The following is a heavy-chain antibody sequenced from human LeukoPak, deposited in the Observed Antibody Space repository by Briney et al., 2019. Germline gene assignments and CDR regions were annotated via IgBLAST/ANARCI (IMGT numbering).Heavy chain of an antibody. Sequence: PSETLSLNCAVYGGSFSGYYWSWIRQPPGKGLEWIGEINHSGSTNYNPSLKSRVTISVDTSKNQFSLKLSSVTAADTAVYYCARPLRGYCSGGSCQGFDYWGQGTLVTVSS. V-gene: IGHV4-34*01. D-gene: IGHD2-15*01. CDR2: INHSGST. J-gene: IGHJ4*02. CDR3: ARPLRGYCSGGSCQGFDY. CDR1: GGSFSGYY.